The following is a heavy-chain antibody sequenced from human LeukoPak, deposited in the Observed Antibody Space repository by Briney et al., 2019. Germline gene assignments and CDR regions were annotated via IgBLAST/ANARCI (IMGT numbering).Heavy chain of an antibody. D-gene: IGHD5-24*01. V-gene: IGHV3-21*06. J-gene: IGHJ4*02. CDR1: GFTFNTYS. CDR3: ARDEGLKVATITLQK. Sequence: TGGSLRLSCAASGFTFNTYSMNWVRQAPGKGLEWVSSISSSSSYIFYADSVKARFTISRDNAKNSLYLQMNSLRPEDTAVYYCARDEGLKVATITLQKWGQGTLVTVSS. CDR2: ISSSSSYI.